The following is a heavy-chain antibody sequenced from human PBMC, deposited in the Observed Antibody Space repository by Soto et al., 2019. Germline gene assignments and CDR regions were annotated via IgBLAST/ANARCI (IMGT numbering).Heavy chain of an antibody. CDR1: GYTLTELS. D-gene: IGHD3-9*01. J-gene: IGHJ6*02. V-gene: IGHV1-24*01. CDR2: FDPEDGET. CDR3: ARTEVLRYFDWLPDYYYYGMDV. Sequence: GASVKVSCKVSGYTLTELSMHWVRQAPGKGLEWMGGFDPEDGETIYAQKFQGRVTMTEDTSTDTAYMELSSLRSEDTAVYYCARTEVLRYFDWLPDYYYYGMDVWGQGTTVTVSS.